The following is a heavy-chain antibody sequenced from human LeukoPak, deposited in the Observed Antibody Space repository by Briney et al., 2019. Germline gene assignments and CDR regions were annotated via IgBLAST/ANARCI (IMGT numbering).Heavy chain of an antibody. Sequence: GGSLRLSCAASGFTFRNAWMSWVRQAPGKGLEWVGRIKTKTDGGTTDYAAPVKGRFTISRDDSKTTLYLQMNSLKTEDTAVYYCTTPAGFHLVYWGQGTLVTVSS. D-gene: IGHD2-15*01. CDR3: TTPAGFHLVY. V-gene: IGHV3-15*01. J-gene: IGHJ4*02. CDR1: GFTFRNAW. CDR2: IKTKTDGGTT.